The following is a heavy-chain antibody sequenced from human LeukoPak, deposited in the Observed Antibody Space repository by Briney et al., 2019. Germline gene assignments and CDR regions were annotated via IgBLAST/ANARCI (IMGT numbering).Heavy chain of an antibody. Sequence: GGSLRLSCAAFGFTFSSYTMNWVRQAPGKGLEWVSYISGSSSIIYYADSVKGRFTISRDNAKNSLYLQMNSLRAEDTAVYYCARGESLGCWGQGTLVTVSS. CDR1: GFTFSSYT. D-gene: IGHD3-10*01. CDR3: ARGESLGC. CDR2: ISGSSSII. V-gene: IGHV3-48*01. J-gene: IGHJ4*02.